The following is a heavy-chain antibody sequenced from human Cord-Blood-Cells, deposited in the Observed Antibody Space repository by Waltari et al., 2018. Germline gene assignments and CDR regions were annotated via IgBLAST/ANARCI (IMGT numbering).Heavy chain of an antibody. J-gene: IGHJ3*02. Sequence: QVQLQQWGAGLLKPSETLSLTCAVYGGSFSGYYWSWIRQPPGKGLEWAGEINHSGSPTYNPSLKSRVTISVDTSKNQFSLKLSSVTAADTAVYYCARDWGSRAFDIWGQGTMVTVSS. CDR2: INHSGSP. CDR1: GGSFSGYY. V-gene: IGHV4-34*01. D-gene: IGHD7-27*01. CDR3: ARDWGSRAFDI.